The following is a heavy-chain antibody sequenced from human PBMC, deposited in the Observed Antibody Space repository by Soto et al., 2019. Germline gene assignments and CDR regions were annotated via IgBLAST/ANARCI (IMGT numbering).Heavy chain of an antibody. CDR2: INHSGST. CDR1: GGSFSGYY. V-gene: IGHV4-34*01. Sequence: PSETLSLTCAVYGGSFSGYYWSWIRQPPGKGLEWIGGINHSGSTNYNPSLKSRVTISVDTSKNQFSLKLSSVTAADTAVYYCARVRYGDYFLHYYYGMDVWGQGTTVTV. CDR3: ARVRYGDYFLHYYYGMDV. D-gene: IGHD4-17*01. J-gene: IGHJ6*02.